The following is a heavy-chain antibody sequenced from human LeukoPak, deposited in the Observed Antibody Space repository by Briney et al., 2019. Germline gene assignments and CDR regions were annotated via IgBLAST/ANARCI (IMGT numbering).Heavy chain of an antibody. J-gene: IGHJ3*02. CDR1: GVSISSGDYY. CDR2: IYYSGST. V-gene: IGHV4-30-4*01. D-gene: IGHD3-22*01. CDR3: ARGGHYYDSPGAFDI. Sequence: KASETLSLTCTVSGVSISSGDYYWSWIRQPPGKGLEWIGYIYYSGSTYYNPSLKSRVTISVDTSKNQFSLKLSSVTAADTAVYYCARGGHYYDSPGAFDIWGQGTMVTVSS.